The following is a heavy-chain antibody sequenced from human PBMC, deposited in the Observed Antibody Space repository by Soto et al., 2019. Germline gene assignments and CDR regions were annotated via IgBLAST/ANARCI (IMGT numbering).Heavy chain of an antibody. V-gene: IGHV3-33*01. CDR3: ARGGVTGIVGIFGSPLDI. Sequence: QVQLVESGGGWVQPGRSLRLSCAATGFSFTTYGMHWVRQAPGKGLEWVAVLGYDGNNKYYADSVEGRFTISRDNSKNTVYLQMRSLTGDDTAVYYCARGGVTGIVGIFGSPLDIWGQGTVVTVSS. J-gene: IGHJ3*02. CDR2: LGYDGNNK. CDR1: GFSFTTYG. D-gene: IGHD1-1*01.